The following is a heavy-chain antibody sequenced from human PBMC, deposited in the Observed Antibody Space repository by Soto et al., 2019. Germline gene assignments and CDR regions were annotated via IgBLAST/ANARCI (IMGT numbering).Heavy chain of an antibody. CDR1: GGSISSGRYS. CDR3: AKGLNYYDSSGDSWLDP. V-gene: IGHV4-30-2*01. D-gene: IGHD3-22*01. J-gene: IGHJ5*02. CDR2: MYHTGTT. Sequence: QLQLQESGSGLVKPSQTLSLTCTGSGGSISSGRYSWTWIRQPPGAGLEWIGHMYHTGTTYYNPSLKSRIIMSVDTSQNQFFLRLSSVTAAGTAIYYCAKGLNYYDSSGDSWLDPWGQRTLVTVSS.